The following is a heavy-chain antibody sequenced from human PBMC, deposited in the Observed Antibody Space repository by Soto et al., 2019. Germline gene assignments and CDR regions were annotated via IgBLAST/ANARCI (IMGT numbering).Heavy chain of an antibody. CDR3: ARTSAVTTYYYYYYMDV. CDR2: IKQDGSEK. V-gene: IGHV3-7*01. Sequence: GGSLRLSCAASGFTFSSYWMSWVRQATGKGLEWVANIKQDGSEKYYVDSVKGRFTISRDNAKNSLYLQMNSLRAEDTAVYYCARTSAVTTYYYYYYMDVWGKGTTVTVSS. J-gene: IGHJ6*03. CDR1: GFTFSSYW. D-gene: IGHD4-17*01.